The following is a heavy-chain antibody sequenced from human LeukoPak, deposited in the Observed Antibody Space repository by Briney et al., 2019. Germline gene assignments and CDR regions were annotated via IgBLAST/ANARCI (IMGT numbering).Heavy chain of an antibody. J-gene: IGHJ5*02. CDR3: ASVYSSGNWFDP. CDR2: ISAYNGNT. Sequence: ASVKVSCKASGYTFTSYGIRWVRQAPGQGLEWMGWISAYNGNTNYAQKFQGRVTITADKSTSTAYMELSSLRSEDTAVYYCASVYSSGNWFDPWGQGTLVTVSS. CDR1: GYTFTSYG. D-gene: IGHD6-19*01. V-gene: IGHV1-18*01.